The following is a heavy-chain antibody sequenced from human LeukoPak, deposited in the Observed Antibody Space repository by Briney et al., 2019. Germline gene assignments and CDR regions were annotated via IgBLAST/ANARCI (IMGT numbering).Heavy chain of an antibody. CDR1: GFTFSTHG. CDR2: IWYDGSNK. CDR3: VRDRSGRYLDY. J-gene: IGHJ4*02. Sequence: AGYLRLSCAAAGFTFSTHGMHWVRQAPDKGLEWVAVIWYDGSNKYYGGSVKGRFTISRDNSKNMLYLQMNSLNTEDTAVYFCVRDRSGRYLDYWGQGTLVTVSS. V-gene: IGHV3-33*01.